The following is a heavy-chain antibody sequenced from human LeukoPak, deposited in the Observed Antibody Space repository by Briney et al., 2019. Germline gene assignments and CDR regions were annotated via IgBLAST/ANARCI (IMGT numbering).Heavy chain of an antibody. Sequence: ASVKVSCKASGYTFTSYAMHWVRQAPGQRLEWMGWINAGNGITKYSQKFQGRVTITRDTSASTAYMELSSLRSEDTAVYYCARAYYDSSGYTFWMDYYFDYWGQGTLVTVSS. J-gene: IGHJ4*02. D-gene: IGHD3-22*01. CDR3: ARAYYDSSGYTFWMDYYFDY. CDR2: INAGNGIT. CDR1: GYTFTSYA. V-gene: IGHV1-3*01.